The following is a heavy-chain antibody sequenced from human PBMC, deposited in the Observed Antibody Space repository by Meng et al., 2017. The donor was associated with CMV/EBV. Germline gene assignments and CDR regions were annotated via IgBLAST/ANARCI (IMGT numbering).Heavy chain of an antibody. V-gene: IGHV1-69*02. D-gene: IGHD6-13*01. Sequence: SVKVSCKASGGTFSSYTISWVRQAPGQGLEWMGRIIPILGIANYAQKFQGRVTITADKSTSTAYMELSSLRSEDTAVYYCVRGIAAAGTSGWWFDPWGQGTLVTVSS. CDR2: IIPILGIA. CDR3: VRGIAAAGTSGWWFDP. J-gene: IGHJ5*02. CDR1: GGTFSSYT.